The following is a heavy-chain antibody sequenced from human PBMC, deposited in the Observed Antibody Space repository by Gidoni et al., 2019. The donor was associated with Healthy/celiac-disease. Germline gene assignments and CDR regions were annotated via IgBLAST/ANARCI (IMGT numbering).Heavy chain of an antibody. CDR3: ARAYDFWSGYYNYYYYGMDV. CDR1: GFTVSSYW. CDR2: INIDGSST. V-gene: IGHV3-74*01. D-gene: IGHD3-3*01. Sequence: EVQLVESGGGLVQPRGSLRLSCAAAGFTVSSYWMHRVRQAPGKGLVWVSRINIDGSSTSYADSVKGRFTISRDNAKNTLYLQMNSLRAEDTAVYYCARAYDFWSGYYNYYYYGMDVWGQGTTVTVSS. J-gene: IGHJ6*02.